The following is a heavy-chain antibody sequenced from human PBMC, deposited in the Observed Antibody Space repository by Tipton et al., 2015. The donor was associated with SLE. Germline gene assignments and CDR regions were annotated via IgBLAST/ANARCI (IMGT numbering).Heavy chain of an antibody. J-gene: IGHJ4*02. CDR2: ISSNGGST. V-gene: IGHV3-64*02. CDR1: GFTFTNYV. CDR3: ARDPDDGDLDY. Sequence: SLRLSCAASGFTFTNYVMHWVRQAPGKGLEYVSAISSNGGSTYYADSVKGRFTISRDNSKNTLYLQMGNLRAEDMAVYYCARDPDDGDLDYWGQGTLVTVSS. D-gene: IGHD4-17*01.